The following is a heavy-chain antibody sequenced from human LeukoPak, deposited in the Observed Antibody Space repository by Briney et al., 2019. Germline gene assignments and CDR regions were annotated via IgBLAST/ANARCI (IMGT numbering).Heavy chain of an antibody. CDR2: ISSSSSTI. D-gene: IGHD2-8*01. J-gene: IGHJ4*02. CDR3: ARENGR. Sequence: PGGSLRLSCAASGFTFSSYSMNWVRQAPGEGLEWVSYISSSSSTIYYADSVKGRFTISRDNAKNSLYLQMNSLRAEDTAVYYCARENGRWGQGTLVTVSS. CDR1: GFTFSSYS. V-gene: IGHV3-48*01.